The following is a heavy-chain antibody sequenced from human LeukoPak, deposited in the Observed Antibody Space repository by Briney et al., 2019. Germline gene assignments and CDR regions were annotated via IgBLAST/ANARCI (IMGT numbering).Heavy chain of an antibody. J-gene: IGHJ4*02. V-gene: IGHV1-2*02. CDR1: GYTFTGNY. CDR3: ARPIGPGLGIQIDD. Sequence: ASVKVSCKASGYTFTGNYMHWVRQAPGQGLEWMGWINPNSGGTKYEQKFQGRVTMTSGTSISTAYMELSRLRSDDTAVYYCARPIGPGLGIQIDDWGQGTLVTVSS. D-gene: IGHD1-14*01. CDR2: INPNSGGT.